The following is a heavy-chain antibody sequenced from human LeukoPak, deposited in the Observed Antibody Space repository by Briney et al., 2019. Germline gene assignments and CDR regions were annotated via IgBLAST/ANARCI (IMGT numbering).Heavy chain of an antibody. J-gene: IGHJ4*02. CDR1: GFNVSSNY. Sequence: GGSLRLSCAASGFNVSSNYMSWVRQAPGKGLEWVSAISGSGGSTYYADSVKGRFTISRDNSKNTLYLQMNSLRAEDTAVYYCAKDIVIMVRGFDYWGQGTLVTVSS. CDR3: AKDIVIMVRGFDY. CDR2: ISGSGGST. D-gene: IGHD3-10*01. V-gene: IGHV3-23*01.